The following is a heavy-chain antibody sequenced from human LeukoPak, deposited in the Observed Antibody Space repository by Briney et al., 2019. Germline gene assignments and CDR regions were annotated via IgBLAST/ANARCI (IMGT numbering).Heavy chain of an antibody. CDR3: ARHHLATDYDILTGPLDY. CDR1: GYSFTSYW. Sequence: GESLKISCKGSGYSFTSYWIGWVRQMPGKGPEWMGIIYPGDSDTRYSASFQGQVTISADKSISTAFLQWSSLKASDTAMYYCARHHLATDYDILTGPLDYWGQGTLVTVSS. V-gene: IGHV5-51*01. CDR2: IYPGDSDT. D-gene: IGHD3-9*01. J-gene: IGHJ4*02.